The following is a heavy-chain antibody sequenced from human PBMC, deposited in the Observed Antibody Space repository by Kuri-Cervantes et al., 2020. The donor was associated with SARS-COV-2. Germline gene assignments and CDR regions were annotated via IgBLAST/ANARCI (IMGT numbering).Heavy chain of an antibody. CDR3: ARGGRTRNSYYFDY. CDR2: IYYSGST. J-gene: IGHJ4*02. D-gene: IGHD3-16*01. V-gene: IGHV4-39*01. CDR1: GGSISSSSYY. Sequence: GSLRLSCTVSGGSISSSSYYWGWIRQPPGKGLEWIGSIYYSGSTYYNPSLKSRVTISVDTSKNQLSLKLSSVTAADTAVYYCARGGRTRNSYYFDYWGQGTLVTVSS.